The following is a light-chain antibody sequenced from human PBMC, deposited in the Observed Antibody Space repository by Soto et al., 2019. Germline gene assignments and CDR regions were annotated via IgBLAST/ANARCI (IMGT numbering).Light chain of an antibody. CDR1: SSDIGAYDY. CDR2: AVT. J-gene: IGLJ3*02. V-gene: IGLV2-14*01. CDR3: SSHTTSNTWV. Sequence: QAVVTQPASVSGSPGQSISISCTGTSSDIGAYDYVSWHQQYPGKAPKLIIFAVTHRPSGISDRFSASKSGNTASLAISGLQAEDEADYYCSSHTTSNTWVFGGGTKLTVL.